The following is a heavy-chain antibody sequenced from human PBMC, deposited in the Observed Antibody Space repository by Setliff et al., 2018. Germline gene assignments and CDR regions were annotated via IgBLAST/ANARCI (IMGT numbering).Heavy chain of an antibody. CDR3: ARRETYYNFWSGYFDY. J-gene: IGHJ4*02. CDR1: GGSISSSSYY. Sequence: PSETLSLTCTVSGGSISSSSYYWGWIRQPPGKGPEWIGSIYYSGSTYYNPSLKSRVTISVDTSKNQFSLKLSSVTAADMAVYYCARRETYYNFWSGYFDYWGQGTLVTVSS. D-gene: IGHD3-3*01. CDR2: IYYSGST. V-gene: IGHV4-39*07.